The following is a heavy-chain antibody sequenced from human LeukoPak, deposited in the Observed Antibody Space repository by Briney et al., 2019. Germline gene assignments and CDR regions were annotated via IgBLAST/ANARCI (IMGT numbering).Heavy chain of an antibody. CDR3: ARDPAYGDYDY. Sequence: GASVKVSCKASGYTFTSYGIGWVRQAPGQGLEWMGWISAFNGNTNYAQKLQGRVTMTTDTSTSTAYMELRSLRSDDTAVYYCARDPAYGDYDYWGQGTLVTVSS. CDR2: ISAFNGNT. V-gene: IGHV1-18*01. CDR1: GYTFTSYG. J-gene: IGHJ4*02. D-gene: IGHD4-17*01.